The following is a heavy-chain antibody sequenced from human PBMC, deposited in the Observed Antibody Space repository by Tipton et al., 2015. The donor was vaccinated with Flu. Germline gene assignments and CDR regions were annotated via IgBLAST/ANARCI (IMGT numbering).Heavy chain of an antibody. CDR3: ARDSPDWGFDY. CDR2: IYYSGST. Sequence: LRLSCTVSGGSISSYYWSWIRQPPGKGLEWIGYIYYSGSTNYNPSLKSRATISVDTSKNQFSLKLSSVTAADTAVYYCARDSPDWGFDYWGQGTLVTVSS. J-gene: IGHJ4*02. V-gene: IGHV4-59*01. CDR1: GGSISSYY. D-gene: IGHD3/OR15-3a*01.